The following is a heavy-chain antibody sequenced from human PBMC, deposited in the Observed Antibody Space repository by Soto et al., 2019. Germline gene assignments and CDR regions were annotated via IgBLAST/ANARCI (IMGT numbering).Heavy chain of an antibody. D-gene: IGHD5-12*01. CDR2: TSYDGNKK. CDR3: AKEGQSRDGYTRPLDS. Sequence: QVQVVETGGGVVQPGGSLRLSCIASGFPFRSYGMHWVRQAPGKGLEWVAVTSYDGNKKYYIDSVKGRFSISRDNFMNAVYLQMNSLGVEDTALYYCAKEGQSRDGYTRPLDSWGQGTLVSVSA. V-gene: IGHV3-30*18. CDR1: GFPFRSYG. J-gene: IGHJ5*01.